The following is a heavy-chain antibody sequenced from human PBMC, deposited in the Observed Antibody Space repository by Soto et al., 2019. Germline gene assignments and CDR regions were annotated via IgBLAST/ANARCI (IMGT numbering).Heavy chain of an antibody. CDR1: GGSISSSPYY. V-gene: IGHV4-39*01. D-gene: IGHD1-26*01. Sequence: QLQLQESGPGLVKPSETLSLTCTVSGGSISSSPYYWGWIRQPPGKGLEWIGSISYSGTTYYNPSLQSRGTISVATAQTHFSLKLSSVTAADTAVYHCARHAYRGDYSRAFDIWGQGTMVTVSS. J-gene: IGHJ3*02. CDR2: ISYSGTT. CDR3: ARHAYRGDYSRAFDI.